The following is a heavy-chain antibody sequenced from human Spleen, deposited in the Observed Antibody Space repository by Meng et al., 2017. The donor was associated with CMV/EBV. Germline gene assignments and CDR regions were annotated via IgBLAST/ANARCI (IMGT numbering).Heavy chain of an antibody. J-gene: IGHJ4*02. CDR3: ARPRYTTSSPFDD. D-gene: IGHD6-6*01. CDR1: GGSFSGYY. CDR2: INHSGST. V-gene: IGHV4-34*01. Sequence: SETLSFTCDVYGGSFSGYYWSWIRQPPGKGLEWIGEINHSGSTNYNPSLKSRVTISVDTSKNQFSLKLSSVTAADTAVYYCARPRYTTSSPFDDWGQGTLVTVSS.